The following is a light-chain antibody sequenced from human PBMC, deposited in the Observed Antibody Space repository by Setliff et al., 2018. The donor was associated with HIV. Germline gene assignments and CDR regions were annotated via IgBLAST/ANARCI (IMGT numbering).Light chain of an antibody. Sequence: QPALTQPASVSGSPGQSITISCTGTSSDVGGSNYVSWYQQHPGKAPKLMIYEVSNRPSWVSNRFPGSKSGNTASLTISGLQAEDEADYYCSSYTFSSTPYVFGTGTKVTVL. J-gene: IGLJ1*01. CDR2: EVS. CDR3: SSYTFSSTPYV. CDR1: SSDVGGSNY. V-gene: IGLV2-14*01.